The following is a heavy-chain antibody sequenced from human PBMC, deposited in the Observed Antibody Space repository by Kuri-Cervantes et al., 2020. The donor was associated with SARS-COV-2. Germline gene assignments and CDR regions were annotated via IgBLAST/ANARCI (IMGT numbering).Heavy chain of an antibody. CDR3: AKDLGRPNWFDP. CDR2: IWYDGSNK. J-gene: IGHJ5*02. V-gene: IGHV3-33*06. CDR1: GFTFSSYG. Sequence: LSLTCAASGFTFSSYGMHWVRQAPGKGLEWVAVIWYDGSNKYYADSVKGRFTISRDNSKNTLYLQMNSLRAEDTAVYYCAKDLGRPNWFDPWGQGTLVTVSS.